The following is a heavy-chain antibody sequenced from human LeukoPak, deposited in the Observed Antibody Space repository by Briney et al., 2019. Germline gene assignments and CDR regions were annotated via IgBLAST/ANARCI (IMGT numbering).Heavy chain of an antibody. CDR2: IYYSGST. D-gene: IGHD1-26*01. Sequence: SETLSLTCTVSGGSISSYYWSWIRQPPGKGLERIGYIYYSGSTNYNPSLKSRVTISVDTSKNQFSLKLDSVTAADTAVYYCARGPLSGSFYTFDYWGQGTLVTVSS. CDR1: GGSISSYY. J-gene: IGHJ4*02. V-gene: IGHV4-59*01. CDR3: ARGPLSGSFYTFDY.